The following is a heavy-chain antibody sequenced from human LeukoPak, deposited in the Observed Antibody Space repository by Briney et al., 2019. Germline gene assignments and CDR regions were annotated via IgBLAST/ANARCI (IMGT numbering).Heavy chain of an antibody. D-gene: IGHD3-3*01. CDR1: GGSISSHY. J-gene: IGHJ4*02. CDR3: ARVRGITIFGAAKYFFDY. V-gene: IGHV4-59*11. CDR2: IYYSGST. Sequence: PSETLSLTCTVSGGSISSHYWSWIRQPPGKGLEWIGYIYYSGSTNYNPSLKSRVTISVDTSKNQFSLKLSSVTAADTAVYYCARVRGITIFGAAKYFFDYWGQGTLVTVSS.